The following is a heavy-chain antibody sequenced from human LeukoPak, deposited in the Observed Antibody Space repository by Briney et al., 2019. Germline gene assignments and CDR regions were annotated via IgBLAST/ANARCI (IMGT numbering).Heavy chain of an antibody. V-gene: IGHV3-20*01. J-gene: IGHJ5*02. CDR3: ARALGYCSSTSCYQGVAWFDP. CDR1: GLTFDDYG. D-gene: IGHD2-2*01. CDR2: INWNGGST. Sequence: GGSLRLSCAASGLTFDDYGMSWVRQAPGKGLEWVSGINWNGGSTGYADSVKGRFTISRDNAKNSLYLQMNSLRAEDTALYHCARALGYCSSTSCYQGVAWFDPWGQGTLVTVSS.